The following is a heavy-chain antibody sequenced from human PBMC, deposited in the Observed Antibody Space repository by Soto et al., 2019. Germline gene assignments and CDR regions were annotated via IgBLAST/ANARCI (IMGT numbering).Heavy chain of an antibody. V-gene: IGHV4-31*03. CDR1: GYSMTSGGYY. Sequence: QMQLQESGPELVKPSQTLSLICTVSGYSMTSGGYYWSWIRHLPGKGLEWIGYIYYSGGTQFNPSLRSGFSMSVDTSKNHFSLRLSSVTAADTAVYYCATLLGSHHHSSSGTDVWAQGTTVTVSS. J-gene: IGHJ6*02. D-gene: IGHD2-8*02. CDR2: IYYSGGT. CDR3: ATLLGSHHHSSSGTDV.